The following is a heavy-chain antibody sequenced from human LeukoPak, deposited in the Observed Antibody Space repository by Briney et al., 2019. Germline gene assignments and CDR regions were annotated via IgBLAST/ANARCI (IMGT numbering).Heavy chain of an antibody. V-gene: IGHV1-46*01. Sequence: ASVKVSCKASGYTFTGYYMHWVRQAPGQGLEWMGIINPSGGSTSYAQKFQGRVTMTRDTSTSTVYMELSSLRSEDTAVYYCARGPPTGYYGSGSYSTYYFDYWGQGTLVTVSS. D-gene: IGHD3-10*01. CDR1: GYTFTGYY. J-gene: IGHJ4*02. CDR3: ARGPPTGYYGSGSYSTYYFDY. CDR2: INPSGGST.